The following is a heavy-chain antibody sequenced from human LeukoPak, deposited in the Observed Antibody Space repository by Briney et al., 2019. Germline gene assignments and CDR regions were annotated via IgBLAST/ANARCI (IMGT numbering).Heavy chain of an antibody. Sequence: KPSETLSLTCTVSGGSISSYYGSWIRQPPGKGLEWIGYIYYSGSTNYNPSLKSRVTISVDTSKNQFSLKLSSVTAADTAVYYCARSITMIVEFDYWGQGTLVTVSS. CDR1: GGSISSYY. CDR2: IYYSGST. J-gene: IGHJ4*02. V-gene: IGHV4-59*01. D-gene: IGHD3-22*01. CDR3: ARSITMIVEFDY.